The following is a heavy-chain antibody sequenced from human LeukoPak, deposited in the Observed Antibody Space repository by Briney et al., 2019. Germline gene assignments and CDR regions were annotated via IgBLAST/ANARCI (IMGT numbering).Heavy chain of an antibody. CDR2: IYYTGST. V-gene: IGHV4-31*03. CDR3: ARGTGGAAAADFDP. J-gene: IGHJ5*02. Sequence: SETLSLTCTVSGGSISSDGYYWSWIRQHPGKGLEWIGAIYYTGSTYYNPSLKSRATISVDTSKNHFSLKLTSVTAADTAVYYCARGTGGAAAADFDPWGQGTLVSVSS. CDR1: GGSISSDGYY. D-gene: IGHD6-13*01.